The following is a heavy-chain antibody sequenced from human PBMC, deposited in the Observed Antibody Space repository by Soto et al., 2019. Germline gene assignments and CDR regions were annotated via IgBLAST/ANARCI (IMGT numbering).Heavy chain of an antibody. Sequence: HPGGSLRLSCAASGFTFDDYAMHWVRQAPGKGLEWVSGISWNSGLIGYADSVKGRFTISRDNADNSLYLHMNSLRPEDTALYCCAKDYYYDSSGSHFDYWGQGT. CDR3: AKDYYYDSSGSHFDY. D-gene: IGHD3-22*01. V-gene: IGHV3-9*01. CDR1: GFTFDDYA. CDR2: ISWNSGLI. J-gene: IGHJ4*02.